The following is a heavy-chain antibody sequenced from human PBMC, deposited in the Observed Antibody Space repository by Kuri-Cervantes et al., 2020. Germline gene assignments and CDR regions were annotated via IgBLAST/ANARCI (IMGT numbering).Heavy chain of an antibody. V-gene: IGHV3-7*04. CDR1: GFTFSSYW. D-gene: IGHD2-2*01. CDR3: ARAPGYRLLFWDDAFDI. CDR2: IKQDGSEK. J-gene: IGHJ3*02. Sequence: GGSLRLSCAASGFTFSSYWMSWVRQAPGKGLEWVANIKQDGSEKYYVDSVKGRFTISRDNAKNSLYLQMNSMRAEDTAVYYCARAPGYRLLFWDDAFDIWGQGTMVTVSS.